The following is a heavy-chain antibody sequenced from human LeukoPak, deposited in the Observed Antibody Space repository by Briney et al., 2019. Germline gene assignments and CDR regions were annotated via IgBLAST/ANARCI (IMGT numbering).Heavy chain of an antibody. CDR3: ARDRFLEWTNYYYYYGMDG. V-gene: IGHV3-48*02. CDR1: GFTFSSYS. J-gene: IGHJ6*02. CDR2: ISSSSSTI. D-gene: IGHD3-3*01. Sequence: GGSLRLCCAASGFTFSSYSMNWVRQAPGKGLEWVSYISSSSSTIYYADSVKGRFTNYRDNAKNALYLQINSLRDEDTAVYYCARDRFLEWTNYYYYYGMDGWGQGTTVTVSS.